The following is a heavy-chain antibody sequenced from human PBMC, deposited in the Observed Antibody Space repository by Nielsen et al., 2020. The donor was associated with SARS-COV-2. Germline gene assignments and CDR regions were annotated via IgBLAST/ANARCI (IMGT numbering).Heavy chain of an antibody. V-gene: IGHV4-61*08. D-gene: IGHD7-27*01. CDR1: GGSISSGGYY. Sequence: SETLSLTCTVSGGSISSGGYYWSWIRQHPGKGLEWIGYIYYSGSTHYNPSLKSRVTISVDTSKNQFSLKLSSVTAADTAVYYCARAKLGYYYYGMDVWGQGTTVTVSS. CDR3: ARAKLGYYYYGMDV. CDR2: IYYSGST. J-gene: IGHJ6*02.